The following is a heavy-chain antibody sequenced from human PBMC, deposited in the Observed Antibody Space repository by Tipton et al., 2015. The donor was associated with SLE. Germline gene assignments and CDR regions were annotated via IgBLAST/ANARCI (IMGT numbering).Heavy chain of an antibody. CDR2: ISWHSGNI. J-gene: IGHJ4*02. D-gene: IGHD3-3*01. Sequence: SLRLSCAASGFTFDDYAMHWVRQAPGKGLEWVSGISWHSGNIGYADSVKGRFTISRDNAKNSLYLQMDSLRAEDTAVYYCASHSPYNFWSGYFGYWGQGTLVTVSS. CDR3: ASHSPYNFWSGYFGY. CDR1: GFTFDDYA. V-gene: IGHV3-9*01.